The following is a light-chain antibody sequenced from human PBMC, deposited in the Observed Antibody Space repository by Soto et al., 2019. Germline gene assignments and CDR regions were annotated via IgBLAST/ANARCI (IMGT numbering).Light chain of an antibody. CDR1: SSDIGSYNY. CDR3: SSHAGIINVV. V-gene: IGLV2-14*01. Sequence: QSVLTQPASVSGSPGQSITISCTGTSSDIGSYNYVAWYQQFPGKTPKLIIYEVRNRPSGVSFRFSGSKSGNTASLTISGLQAEDEADYYCSSHAGIINVVFGGGTKLTVL. CDR2: EVR. J-gene: IGLJ2*01.